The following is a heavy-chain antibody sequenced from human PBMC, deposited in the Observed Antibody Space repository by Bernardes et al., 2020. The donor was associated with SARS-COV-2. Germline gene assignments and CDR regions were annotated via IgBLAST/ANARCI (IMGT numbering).Heavy chain of an antibody. CDR1: GASIGRGYY. D-gene: IGHD3-16*01. V-gene: IGHV3-7*03. J-gene: IGHJ4*02. CDR2: IKQDGSEK. CDR3: ARDRGDGSFDY. Sequence: ETLSLTCSVSGASIGRGYYWSCISRTPGKGLDWVAKIKQDGSEKYYVDSVRGRFTISRDNAKSSLYLQMNSLRAEDTAVYYCARDRGDGSFDYWGQGTLVTVSS.